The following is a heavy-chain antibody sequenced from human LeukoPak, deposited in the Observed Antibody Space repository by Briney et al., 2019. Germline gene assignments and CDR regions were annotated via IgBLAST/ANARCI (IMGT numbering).Heavy chain of an antibody. V-gene: IGHV1-18*01. Sequence: GASVKVSCKASGYTFTTYAITWVRQAPGQGLEWMGWISSYNGNTIYAQKLQGRVTMTTDTSTTTAYMELRSLRSDDTAVYYCAREGFNRKYDYWGQGTLVTASS. J-gene: IGHJ4*02. CDR1: GYTFTTYA. CDR3: AREGFNRKYDY. CDR2: ISSYNGNT.